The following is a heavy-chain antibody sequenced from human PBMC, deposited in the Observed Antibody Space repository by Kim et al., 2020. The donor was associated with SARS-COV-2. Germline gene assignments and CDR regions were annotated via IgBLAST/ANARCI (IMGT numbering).Heavy chain of an antibody. CDR3: ARGVRWVAAAGTTNDY. J-gene: IGHJ4*02. V-gene: IGHV1-8*01. CDR1: GYTFTSYD. D-gene: IGHD6-13*01. Sequence: ASVKVSCKASGYTFTSYDINWVRQATGQGLEWMGWMNPNSGNTGYAQKFQGRVTMTRNTSISTAYMELSSLRSEDTAVYYCARGVRWVAAAGTTNDYWGQGTLVTVSS. CDR2: MNPNSGNT.